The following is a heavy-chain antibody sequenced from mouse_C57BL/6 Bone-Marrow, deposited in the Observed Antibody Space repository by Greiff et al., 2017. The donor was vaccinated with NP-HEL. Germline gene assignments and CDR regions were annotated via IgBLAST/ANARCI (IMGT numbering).Heavy chain of an antibody. Sequence: KLEESGPGLVKPSQSLFLTCSITGFPITSGYYWIWIRQSPGKPLEWMGYITHSGETFYNPSLQSPISITRETSKNQFFLQLNSVTTEDTAMYYCAGDRATALDYWGQGTTLTVSS. CDR3: AGDRATALDY. D-gene: IGHD1-2*01. CDR1: GFPITSGYY. J-gene: IGHJ2*01. V-gene: IGHV12-3*01. CDR2: ITHSGET.